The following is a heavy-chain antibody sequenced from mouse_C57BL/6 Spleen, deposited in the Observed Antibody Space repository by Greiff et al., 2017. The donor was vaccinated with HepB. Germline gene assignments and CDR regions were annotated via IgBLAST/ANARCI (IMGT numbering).Heavy chain of an antibody. CDR1: GFTFSSYA. Sequence: VQRVESGGGLVKPGGSLKLSCAASGFTFSSYAMSWVRQTPEKRLEWVATISDGGSYTYYPDNVKGRFTISRDNAKNNLYLQMSHLKSEDTAMYYCARGKTAQATYFDYWGQGTTLTVSS. CDR2: ISDGGSYT. V-gene: IGHV5-4*01. CDR3: ARGKTAQATYFDY. J-gene: IGHJ2*01. D-gene: IGHD3-2*02.